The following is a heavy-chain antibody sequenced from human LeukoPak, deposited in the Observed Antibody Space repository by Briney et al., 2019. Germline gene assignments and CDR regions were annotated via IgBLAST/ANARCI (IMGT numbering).Heavy chain of an antibody. CDR3: TTGILWFGGTASDAFDI. V-gene: IGHV3-15*01. Sequence: GGSLRLSCAASGFTFSNAWMSWVRQAPGKGLEWVGRIKSKTDGGTTDYAAPVKGRFTISRDDSKNTLYLQMNSLKTEDTAVYYCTTGILWFGGTASDAFDIWGQGTMVTVSS. CDR1: GFTFSNAW. CDR2: IKSKTDGGTT. J-gene: IGHJ3*02. D-gene: IGHD3-10*01.